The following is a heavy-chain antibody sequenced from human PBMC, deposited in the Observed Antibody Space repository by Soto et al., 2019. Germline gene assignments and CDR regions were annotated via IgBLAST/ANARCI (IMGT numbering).Heavy chain of an antibody. CDR1: GYTFTGYY. V-gene: IGHV1-2*04. CDR3: ARDFVRNSNWFDP. Sequence: ASVKVSCKASGYTFTGYYMHWVRQAPGQGLEWMGWINPNSGGTNYAQKFQGWVTMTRDTSISTAYMELSRLRSDDTAVYYCARDFVRNSNWFDPWGQGTLVTVSS. J-gene: IGHJ5*02. CDR2: INPNSGGT. D-gene: IGHD1-26*01.